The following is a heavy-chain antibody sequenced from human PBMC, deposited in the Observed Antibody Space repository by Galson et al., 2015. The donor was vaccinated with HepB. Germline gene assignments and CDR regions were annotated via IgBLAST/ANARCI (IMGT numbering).Heavy chain of an antibody. J-gene: IGHJ4*02. CDR1: GFTFSDYY. CDR3: ARAESNSSSWYGAPYYYFDY. CDR2: ISSSSSSYT. V-gene: IGHV3-11*06. D-gene: IGHD6-13*01. Sequence: SLRLSCAASGFTFSDYYMSWIRQAPGKGLEWVSYISSSSSSYTNYADSVKGRFTISRDNAKNSLYLQMNSLRAEDTAVYYCARAESNSSSWYGAPYYYFDYWGQGTLVTVSS.